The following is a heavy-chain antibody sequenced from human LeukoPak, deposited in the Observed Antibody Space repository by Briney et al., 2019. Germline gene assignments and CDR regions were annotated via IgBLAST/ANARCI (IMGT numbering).Heavy chain of an antibody. V-gene: IGHV3-33*03. CDR1: GFTFSSYG. CDR2: IWYDGSNR. Sequence: PGRSLRLSCVASGFTFSSYGMHWVRQAPGKGLEWVAVIWYDGSNRYYADSVKGRFTISRDNAQNSFYLQMNSLETDDTAVYYCAKDSYSKGDYWGQGTLVTVSS. J-gene: IGHJ4*02. CDR3: AKDSYSKGDY. D-gene: IGHD4-11*01.